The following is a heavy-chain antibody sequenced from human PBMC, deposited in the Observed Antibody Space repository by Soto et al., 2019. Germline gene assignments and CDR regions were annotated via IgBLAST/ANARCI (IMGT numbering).Heavy chain of an antibody. CDR3: ARVGWFGDGNDAFDI. Sequence: QVQLVESGGGVVQPGRSLRLSCAASGFTFSSYGMHWVRQAPGKGLEWVAVIWYDGSNKYYADSVKGRFTISRDNSKNTLYLQMNSLRAEDTAVYYCARVGWFGDGNDAFDIWGQGTMVTVSS. CDR2: IWYDGSNK. CDR1: GFTFSSYG. J-gene: IGHJ3*02. D-gene: IGHD3-10*01. V-gene: IGHV3-33*01.